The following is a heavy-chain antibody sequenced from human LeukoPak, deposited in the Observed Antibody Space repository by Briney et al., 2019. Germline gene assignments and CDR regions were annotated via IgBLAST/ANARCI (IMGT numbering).Heavy chain of an antibody. CDR3: ARASSSPWYYFNY. J-gene: IGHJ4*02. CDR2: INHSGST. CDR1: GGSFSGYY. D-gene: IGHD6-6*01. V-gene: IGHV4-34*01. Sequence: PSETLSLTCAVYGGSFSGYYWNWIRQPPGKGLEWIGEINHSGSTNYNPSLKSRVTISVDTSKNQFSLKLSSVTAAETAVYYCARASSSPWYYFNYWGQGTLVTVSS.